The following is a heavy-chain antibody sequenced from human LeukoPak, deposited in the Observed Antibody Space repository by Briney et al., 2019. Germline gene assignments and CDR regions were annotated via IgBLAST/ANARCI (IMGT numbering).Heavy chain of an antibody. J-gene: IGHJ4*02. V-gene: IGHV3-21*01. Sequence: GGSLRLSCAASGFIFSTYSINWVRQAPGKGLEWVSSISSGSTYIYYTDSVKGRFTISRDDAKSSLYLQLNSLRAEDTAVYYCARWPVDSSWYYFDLWGQGTLVTVSS. D-gene: IGHD6-13*01. CDR3: ARWPVDSSWYYFDL. CDR1: GFIFSTYS. CDR2: ISSGSTYI.